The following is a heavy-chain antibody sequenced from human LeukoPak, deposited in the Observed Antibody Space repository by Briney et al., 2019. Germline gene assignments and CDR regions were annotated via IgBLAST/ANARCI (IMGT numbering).Heavy chain of an antibody. CDR3: VRGDGDLFDF. CDR1: GFTFSSYA. D-gene: IGHD4-17*01. V-gene: IGHV3-21*06. J-gene: IGHJ4*02. CDR2: ISKISTKI. Sequence: GGSLRLSCAASGFTFSSYAMGWVRQAPGKGLEWVSFISKISTKIYYGDSVRGRFTISRDNAKNSIHLQTGSLRVEDTAVYYCVRGDGDLFDFWGQGTLVSVSS.